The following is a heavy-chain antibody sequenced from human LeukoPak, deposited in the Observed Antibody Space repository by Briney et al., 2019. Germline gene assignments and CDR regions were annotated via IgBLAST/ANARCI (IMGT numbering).Heavy chain of an antibody. CDR3: ASQEYSSSWYGPPGGYFDY. Sequence: ASVKVSCKASGYTFTSYGISWVRQAPGQGLEWMGWISAYNGNTNYAQKLQGRVTMTTDTSTSTAYMELRSLRSDDTAVYYCASQEYSSSWYGPPGGYFDYWGQGTLVTVSS. CDR2: ISAYNGNT. J-gene: IGHJ4*02. D-gene: IGHD6-13*01. V-gene: IGHV1-18*01. CDR1: GYTFTSYG.